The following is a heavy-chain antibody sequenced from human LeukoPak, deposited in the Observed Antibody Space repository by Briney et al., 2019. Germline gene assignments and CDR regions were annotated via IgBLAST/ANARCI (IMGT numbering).Heavy chain of an antibody. CDR2: INSDGSST. CDR1: GFTFSSYW. J-gene: IGHJ3*02. Sequence: QPGGSLRLSCAASGFTFSSYWMHWVRQAPGKGLVWVSRINSDGSSTSYADSVKGRFTISRDNSKNTLYLQMNSLRAEDTAVYYCARSGPGDAFDIWGQGTMVTVSS. CDR3: ARSGPGDAFDI. D-gene: IGHD3-10*01. V-gene: IGHV3-74*01.